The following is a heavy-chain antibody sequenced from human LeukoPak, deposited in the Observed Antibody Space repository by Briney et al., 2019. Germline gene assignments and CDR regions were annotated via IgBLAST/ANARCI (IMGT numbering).Heavy chain of an antibody. CDR1: GGSISSGDYY. CDR2: IYYSGST. V-gene: IGHV4-30-4*08. D-gene: IGHD3-10*01. Sequence: SQTLSLTCNVSGGSISSGDYYWSWIRQPPGKGLEWIGYIYYSGSTYYNPSLKSRVTISVDTSKNQFSLKLSSVTAADTAVYYCARDPWGWFGEGGFDYWGQGTLVTVSS. J-gene: IGHJ4*02. CDR3: ARDPWGWFGEGGFDY.